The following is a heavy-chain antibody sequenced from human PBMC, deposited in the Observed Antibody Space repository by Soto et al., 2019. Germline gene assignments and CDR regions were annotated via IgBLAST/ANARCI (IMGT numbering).Heavy chain of an antibody. J-gene: IGHJ6*02. Sequence: QITLKESGPTLVKPTQTLTLTCTFSGFSLSTSGVGVGWIRQPPGKALEWLALIYWDDDKRYSPSLKSRLTIXTDXSXTQVVLTMTNMDPVDTATYYCAHDVVEDEFYYGMDVWGQGTTVTVSS. V-gene: IGHV2-5*02. D-gene: IGHD2-15*01. CDR2: IYWDDDK. CDR3: AHDVVEDEFYYGMDV. CDR1: GFSLSTSGVG.